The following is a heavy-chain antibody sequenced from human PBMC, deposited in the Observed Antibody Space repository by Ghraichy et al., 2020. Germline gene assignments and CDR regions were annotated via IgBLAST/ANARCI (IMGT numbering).Heavy chain of an antibody. J-gene: IGHJ3*02. CDR2: INPSGGST. CDR1: GYTFTSYY. Sequence: ASVKVSCKASGYTFTSYYMHWVRQAPGQGLEWMGIINPSGGSTSYAQKFQGRVTMTRDTSTSTVYMELSSLRSEDTAVYYCAREVAAAGNLSVLAFDIWGQGTMVTVSS. V-gene: IGHV1-46*01. CDR3: AREVAAAGNLSVLAFDI. D-gene: IGHD6-13*01.